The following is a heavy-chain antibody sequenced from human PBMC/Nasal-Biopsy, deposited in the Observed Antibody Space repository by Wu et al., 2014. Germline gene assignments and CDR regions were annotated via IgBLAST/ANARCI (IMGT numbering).Heavy chain of an antibody. CDR2: INWNSVNI. J-gene: IGHJ3*01. D-gene: IGHD3-10*01. Sequence: LRLSCAASGFDFEDYAMQWVRQAPGKGLEWVSGINWNSVNIAYAESVKGRFTISRDNAKKSLYLQMDSLRAEDTALYYCAKDRDIGFPHDAFDVWGPRDTGHRLF. V-gene: IGHV3-9*01. CDR3: AKDRDIGFPHDAFDV. CDR1: GFDFEDYA.